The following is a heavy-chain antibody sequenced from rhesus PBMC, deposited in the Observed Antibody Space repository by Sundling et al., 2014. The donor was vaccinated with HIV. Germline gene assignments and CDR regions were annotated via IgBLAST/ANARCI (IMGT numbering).Heavy chain of an antibody. CDR3: ARAKGWNYPFDS. Sequence: QVQLQESGPGVVKPSETLSLTCAVSGGSISDSYRWNWIRQPPGKGLEWIGRIYGSSGSTNYNPSLTSRVTISIDTSKKQFALQLTSVTDADTAVYFCARAKGWNYPFDSWGQGVLVTVSS. V-gene: IGHV4S10*01. CDR1: GGSISDSYR. J-gene: IGHJ4*01. CDR2: IYGSSGST. D-gene: IGHD1-1*01.